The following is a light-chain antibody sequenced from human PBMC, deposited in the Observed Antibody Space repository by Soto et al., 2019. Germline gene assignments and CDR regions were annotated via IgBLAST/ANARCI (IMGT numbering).Light chain of an antibody. Sequence: DIQMTQSPSSLSASVGDRIAITCRASQSISNFLNWYLQMPGKAPKLLIYAASHLQGGVPARFSGSGSGTEFTLTISSLQPEDFATYYCQQSFSSPRTFGQGTKVEV. CDR3: QQSFSSPRT. V-gene: IGKV1-39*01. CDR2: AAS. CDR1: QSISNF. J-gene: IGKJ1*01.